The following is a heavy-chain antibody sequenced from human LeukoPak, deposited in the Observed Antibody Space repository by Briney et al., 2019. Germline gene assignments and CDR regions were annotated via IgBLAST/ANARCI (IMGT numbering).Heavy chain of an antibody. CDR2: ISAYNGNT. V-gene: IGHV1-18*01. Sequence: ASVKVSCKASGYTFTSYGISWVRQAPGQGLEWMGWISAYNGNTNYAQKLQGRVTITADESTSTAYMELSSLRSEDTAVYYCAIASPYNWFDPWGQGTLVTVSS. J-gene: IGHJ5*02. CDR1: GYTFTSYG. CDR3: AIASPYNWFDP.